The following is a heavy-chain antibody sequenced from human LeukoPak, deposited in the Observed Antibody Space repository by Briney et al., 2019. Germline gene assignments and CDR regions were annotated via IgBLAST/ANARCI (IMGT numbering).Heavy chain of an antibody. V-gene: IGHV1-18*01. CDR2: ISAYNGNT. D-gene: IGHD6-6*01. CDR1: GYTFTSYG. Sequence: ASVKVSCKASGYTFTSYGISWVRQAPGQGLEWMGWISAYNGNTNYAQKLQGRVTMTTNTSTSTAYMELRSLRSDDTAVYYCARGYSSSRYYYGMDVWGQGTTVTVSS. CDR3: ARGYSSSRYYYGMDV. J-gene: IGHJ6*02.